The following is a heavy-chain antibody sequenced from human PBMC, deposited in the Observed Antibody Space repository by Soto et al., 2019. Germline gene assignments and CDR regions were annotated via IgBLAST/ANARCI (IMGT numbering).Heavy chain of an antibody. Sequence: QVQLQESGPGLVKPSETVSLTCTVSGDSISSYSWSWIRQPPGKGLEWIGCVYYNGFTTYNPSLTSRVTISFDRSKNQSSLKLSSVTAADTAVYYCASQLGGSFLHWGQGTLVTVSS. CDR2: VYYNGFT. J-gene: IGHJ4*02. CDR1: GDSISSYS. V-gene: IGHV4-59*08. CDR3: ASQLGGSFLH. D-gene: IGHD1-26*01.